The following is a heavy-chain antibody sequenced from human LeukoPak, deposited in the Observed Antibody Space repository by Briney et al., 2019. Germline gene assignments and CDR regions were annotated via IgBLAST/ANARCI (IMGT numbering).Heavy chain of an antibody. CDR1: GGSISSYY. CDR3: ARLRASLSWFDP. Sequence: PSETLSLTCTVSGGSISSYYWSWIRQPPGKGLEWIGYIYYSGSTNYNPSLKSRVTISVDTSKNQFSLKLSSVTVADTAVYYCARLRASLSWFDPWGQGTLVTVSS. J-gene: IGHJ5*02. CDR2: IYYSGST. V-gene: IGHV4-59*01.